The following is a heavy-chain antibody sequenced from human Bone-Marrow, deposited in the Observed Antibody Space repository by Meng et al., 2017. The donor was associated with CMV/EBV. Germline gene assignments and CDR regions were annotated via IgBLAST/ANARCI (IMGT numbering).Heavy chain of an antibody. CDR3: ARTLGYCSSTSCYLPAYFDY. CDR2: INHSGST. CDR1: GGSFSGYY. Sequence: GSLRLSCAVYGGSFSGYYWSWIRQPPGKGLEWIGEINHSGSTNYNPSLKSRVTISVDMSKKQFSLKLSSVTAADTAVYYCARTLGYCSSTSCYLPAYFDYWGQGTLVTVSS. D-gene: IGHD2-2*01. J-gene: IGHJ4*02. V-gene: IGHV4-34*01.